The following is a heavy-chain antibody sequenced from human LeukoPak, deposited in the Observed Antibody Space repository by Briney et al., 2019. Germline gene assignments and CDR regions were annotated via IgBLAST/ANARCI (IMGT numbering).Heavy chain of an antibody. CDR1: GYSFTSYW. D-gene: IGHD6-19*01. V-gene: IGHV5-51*01. J-gene: IGHJ6*03. CDR3: ARHVFTGYSSGWYAYYYYYYYMDV. Sequence: PGESLKISCKGSGYSFTSYWIGWVRQMPGKGLEWMGIIYPGDSDTRYSPSFQGQVTISADKSISTAYLQWSSLKASDTAMYYCARHVFTGYSSGWYAYYYYYYYMDVWGKGTTVTVSS. CDR2: IYPGDSDT.